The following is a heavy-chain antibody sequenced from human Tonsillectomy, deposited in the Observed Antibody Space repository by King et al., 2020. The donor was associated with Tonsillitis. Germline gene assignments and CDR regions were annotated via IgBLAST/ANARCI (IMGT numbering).Heavy chain of an antibody. J-gene: IGHJ4*02. V-gene: IGHV3-66*01. CDR2: IYNGAGGST. CDR1: GLIANNNF. CDR3: VSRRFGSGGH. D-gene: IGHD2-15*01. Sequence: VQLVESGGDLVQPGGSLRLACVGSGLIANNNFMTWVRQAPGRGLEWVSTIYNGAGGSTYYADPVKGRFTISRDNSKNTLNLQMNSLRPEDTAIYYCVSRRFGSGGHWGQGTPVTVSS.